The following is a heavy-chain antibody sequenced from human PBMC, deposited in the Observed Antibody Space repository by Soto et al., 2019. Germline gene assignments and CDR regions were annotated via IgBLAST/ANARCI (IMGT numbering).Heavy chain of an antibody. CDR2: INAGNGNT. CDR1: GYTFTSYA. D-gene: IGHD3-10*01. V-gene: IGHV1-3*01. Sequence: ASVKVSCKASGYTFTSYAMHWVRQAPGQRLEWMGWINAGNGNTKYSQKFQGRVTITRDTSASTAYMELSSLRSEDTAVYYCARDSDWFGESTTFDYWGQGTLVTVSS. J-gene: IGHJ4*02. CDR3: ARDSDWFGESTTFDY.